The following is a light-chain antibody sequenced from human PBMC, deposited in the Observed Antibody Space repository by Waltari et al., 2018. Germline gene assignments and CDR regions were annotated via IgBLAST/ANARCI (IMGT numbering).Light chain of an antibody. CDR3: QQYNSYSYT. J-gene: IGKJ2*01. V-gene: IGKV1-5*01. Sequence: DIQMTQSPSTLSAFVGDRVTITCRASQTINNWLAWYQQKPGKAPKLLIYDVSSLESGVPSRFSGSGSGTEFTLTISSLQPDDFATYYCQQYNSYSYTFGRGPSWRSN. CDR1: QTINNW. CDR2: DVS.